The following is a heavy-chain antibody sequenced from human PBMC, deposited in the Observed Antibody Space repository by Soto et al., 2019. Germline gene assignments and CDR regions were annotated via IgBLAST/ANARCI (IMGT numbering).Heavy chain of an antibody. D-gene: IGHD6-13*01. Sequence: ASVKVSCKASGYTFTGYYMHWVRRAPGQGLEWKEWINPNSGGTNYAQKYKGWDTMTRGTSTSTAYTEHSRLKTDDTAVYYCERAKSSSWFEPYYYYGMDVWGQGTTVTVSS. V-gene: IGHV1-2*04. CDR1: GYTFTGYY. CDR2: INPNSGGT. J-gene: IGHJ6*02. CDR3: ERAKSSSWFEPYYYYGMDV.